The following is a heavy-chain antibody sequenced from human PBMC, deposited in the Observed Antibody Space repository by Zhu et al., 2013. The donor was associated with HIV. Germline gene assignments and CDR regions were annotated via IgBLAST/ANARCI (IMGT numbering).Heavy chain of an antibody. V-gene: IGHV4-39*07. J-gene: IGHJ2*01. Sequence: QVQLQESGPGLVKPSETLSLTCTVPGGLVRSLSYYWAWIRQPPGKGLEWVGDINHRGSANYNPSLKSRVTISVDTSKNQFSLKLTSVTAADTAIYFCARGLFQDRSWFRVGPPGAWYFDLWGRGTLVTVSS. CDR2: INHRGSA. CDR3: ARGLFQDRSWFRVGPPGAWYFDL. D-gene: IGHD3-10*01. CDR1: GGLVRSLSYY.